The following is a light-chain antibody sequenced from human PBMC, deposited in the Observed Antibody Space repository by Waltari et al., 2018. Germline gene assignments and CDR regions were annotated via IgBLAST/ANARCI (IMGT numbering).Light chain of an antibody. CDR2: EVS. CDR3: SSYAGSIYVV. CDR1: SSDVGGYHY. V-gene: IGLV2-8*01. Sequence: QSALTQPPSASGSPGQSVTISCTGTSSDVGGYHYVSWYQQHPGKAPKLMIYEVSKRPSGVTDRFSGSKSGNTASLTVSGLQAEDEADYYCSSYAGSIYVVFGGGTKLTVL. J-gene: IGLJ2*01.